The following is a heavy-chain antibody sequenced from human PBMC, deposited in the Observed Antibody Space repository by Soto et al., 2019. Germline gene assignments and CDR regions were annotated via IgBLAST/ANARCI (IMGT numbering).Heavy chain of an antibody. V-gene: IGHV3-33*01. Sequence: QVQLVESGGGVVQPGRSLRLSCAASGFTFSSYAMHWVRQAPGKGLEWVAVIWDDGSGKDHIDSVKGRFTISRDNSKNTRYLPMNRLGAADTSVYYCARALCGSRPYPSDYWGQGTLVTVSS. CDR2: IWDDGSGK. CDR1: GFTFSSYA. J-gene: IGHJ4*02. D-gene: IGHD3-10*01. CDR3: ARALCGSRPYPSDY.